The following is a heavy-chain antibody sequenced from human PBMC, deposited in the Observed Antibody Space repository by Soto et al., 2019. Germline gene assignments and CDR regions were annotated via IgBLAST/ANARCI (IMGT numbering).Heavy chain of an antibody. CDR3: AKDLGYCSGGSCYYFDY. Sequence: GGSLRLSCAASGFTFSSYGMHWVRQAPGKGLEWVAVISYDGSNKYYADSVKGRFTISRDNSKNTLYLQMNSLRAEDTAVYYCAKDLGYCSGGSCYYFDYWGQGTLVTVSS. CDR2: ISYDGSNK. D-gene: IGHD2-15*01. J-gene: IGHJ4*02. CDR1: GFTFSSYG. V-gene: IGHV3-30*18.